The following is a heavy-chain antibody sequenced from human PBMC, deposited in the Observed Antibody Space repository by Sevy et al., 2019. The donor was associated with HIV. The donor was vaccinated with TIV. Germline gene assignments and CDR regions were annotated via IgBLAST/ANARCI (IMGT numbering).Heavy chain of an antibody. V-gene: IGHV1-18*01. CDR2: ISAYNGNT. Sequence: ASVKVSCKASGYTFTCYGMSWVRQAPGQGLEWMGWISAYNGNTNYAQKLQGRVTMTTDTSTSTAYMELRSLRSDDTAVYDGARESDYGDYLAVDYWGQGALVTVSS. CDR3: ARESDYGDYLAVDY. D-gene: IGHD4-17*01. J-gene: IGHJ4*02. CDR1: GYTFTCYG.